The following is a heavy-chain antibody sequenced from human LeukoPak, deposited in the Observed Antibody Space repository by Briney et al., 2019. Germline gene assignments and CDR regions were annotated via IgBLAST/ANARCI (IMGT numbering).Heavy chain of an antibody. J-gene: IGHJ6*02. V-gene: IGHV4-39*01. Sequence: SETLSLTCTVSGGSISSSSYYWGWIRQPPGQGLEWIGSIYYSGSTYYNPSLKSRVTISVDTSKNQFSLKLSSVTAADTAVYYCARQIVVVPAASYYYYGMDVWGQGTTVTVSS. CDR2: IYYSGST. CDR3: ARQIVVVPAASYYYYGMDV. CDR1: GGSISSSSYY. D-gene: IGHD2-2*01.